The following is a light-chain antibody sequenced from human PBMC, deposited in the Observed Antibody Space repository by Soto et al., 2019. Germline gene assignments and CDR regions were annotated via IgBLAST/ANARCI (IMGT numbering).Light chain of an antibody. CDR3: QQYHSYPTWT. J-gene: IGKJ1*01. Sequence: DIQMTQSPSSLSASVGDRVTITCRASQSISSYLNWYQQKPGKAPNLLIYAASSLQSGVPSRFSGSGSGKDFTLTISSLQPDDFANYYCQQYHSYPTWTFGQGTKVDIK. V-gene: IGKV1-39*01. CDR2: AAS. CDR1: QSISSY.